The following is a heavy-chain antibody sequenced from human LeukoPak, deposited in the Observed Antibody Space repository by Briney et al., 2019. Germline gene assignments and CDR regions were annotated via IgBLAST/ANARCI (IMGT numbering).Heavy chain of an antibody. V-gene: IGHV1-69*01. Sequence: SVKVPCKASGGTFSSYAISWVRQAPGQGLEWMGGIIPIFGTANYAQKFQGRVTITADESTSTAYMELSSLRSEDTAVYYCARDLGGGYDFYYFDYWGQGTLVTVSS. CDR2: IIPIFGTA. J-gene: IGHJ4*02. D-gene: IGHD3-3*01. CDR3: ARDLGGGYDFYYFDY. CDR1: GGTFSSYA.